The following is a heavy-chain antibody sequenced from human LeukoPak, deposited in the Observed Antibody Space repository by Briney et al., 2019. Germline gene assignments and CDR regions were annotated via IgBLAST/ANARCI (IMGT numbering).Heavy chain of an antibody. CDR1: GFTFSIYT. V-gene: IGHV3-64*01. CDR3: ARCRGLDLHYYYYMDV. Sequence: GGSLRLSCAVSGFTFSIYTMHWVRQAPGKGLEYVSAITSNGGSTYYANSVKGRFTISRDNSKNTLYLQMGSLRVEDMAVYYCARCRGLDLHYYYYMDVWGKGTTVTVSS. D-gene: IGHD3-10*01. J-gene: IGHJ6*03. CDR2: ITSNGGST.